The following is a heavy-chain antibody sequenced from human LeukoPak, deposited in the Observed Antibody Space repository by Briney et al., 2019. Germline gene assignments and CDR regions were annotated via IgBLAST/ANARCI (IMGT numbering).Heavy chain of an antibody. CDR2: IYHSGST. J-gene: IGHJ4*02. V-gene: IGHV4-30-2*01. CDR1: GGSISSGGYY. D-gene: IGHD6-13*01. Sequence: TLSLTCTVSGGSISSGGYYWSWIRQPPGKGLEWIGYIYHSGSTYYNPSLKSRVTISVDRSKNQFSLKLSSVTAADTAVYYCARDAQQLGLGYWGQGTLVTVSS. CDR3: ARDAQQLGLGY.